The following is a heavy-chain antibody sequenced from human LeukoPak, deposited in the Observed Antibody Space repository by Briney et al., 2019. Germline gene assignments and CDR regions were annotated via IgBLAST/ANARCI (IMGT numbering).Heavy chain of an antibody. D-gene: IGHD1-26*01. Sequence: PSETLSLTCTVSGGSISSGGYYWSWIRQHPGKGLEWIGYIYYSGSTYYNPSLKSRVTISVDTSKNQFSLKLSSVTAADTAVYYCARVVGATSILSQGPIDYWGQGTLVTVSS. J-gene: IGHJ4*02. CDR2: IYYSGST. V-gene: IGHV4-31*03. CDR1: GGSISSGGYY. CDR3: ARVVGATSILSQGPIDY.